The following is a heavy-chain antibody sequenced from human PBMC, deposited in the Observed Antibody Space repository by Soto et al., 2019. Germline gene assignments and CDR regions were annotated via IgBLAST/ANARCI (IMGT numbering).Heavy chain of an antibody. CDR2: IYYSGSA. V-gene: IGHV4-59*01. Sequence: PSETLSLTCTVSGGSISNYYCSWIRQPPGKGLEWIGYIYYSGSANYNPSLKSRVTISVDTSKNQFSLKLSSVTAADTAVYYCARGGAASLSDYWGQGTLVTVSS. D-gene: IGHD2-15*01. CDR3: ARGGAASLSDY. J-gene: IGHJ4*02. CDR1: GGSISNYY.